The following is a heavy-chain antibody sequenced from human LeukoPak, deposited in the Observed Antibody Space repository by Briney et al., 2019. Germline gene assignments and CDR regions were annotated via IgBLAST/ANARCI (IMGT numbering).Heavy chain of an antibody. CDR3: ARDGRGLDY. V-gene: IGHV3-9*01. J-gene: IGHJ4*02. CDR2: ISWNSGSI. Sequence: PGGSLRLSCAASGFTFDDYAMHWVRQAPGKGLEWVSGISWNSGSIGYADSVKGRFTISRDNAKNSLYLQMNSLRAEDTAVYYCARDGRGLDYWGQGTLVTVSS. D-gene: IGHD1-26*01. CDR1: GFTFDDYA.